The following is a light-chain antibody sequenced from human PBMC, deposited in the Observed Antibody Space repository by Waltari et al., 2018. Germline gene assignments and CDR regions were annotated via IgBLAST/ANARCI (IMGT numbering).Light chain of an antibody. CDR2: EVS. CDR1: QSLLHSDGKTY. J-gene: IGKJ5*01. V-gene: IGKV2-29*02. Sequence: DIVMTQTPLSLSVTPGQPTSISCKSSQSLLHSDGKTYFYWYLLKPGQSPPLLIYEVSSRFSGWPDRFGGSGSGTDFTLKISRVEAEDVGVYYCMQAIPPITFGQGTRLDIK. CDR3: MQAIPPIT.